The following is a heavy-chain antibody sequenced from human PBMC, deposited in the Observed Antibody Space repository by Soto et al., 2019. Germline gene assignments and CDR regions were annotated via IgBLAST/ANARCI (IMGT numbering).Heavy chain of an antibody. J-gene: IGHJ4*02. Sequence: QITLNESGPTVVKPAETLTLTCTFSGFSLTTSGVGVGWIRQSPGKAPEWLALIYWDDDKRYSASLKSRLTRTKETSKNQVVLTMASVDPADTATYYCAHRILRTVFGLVTTTAIYFDFWGQGTPVVVSS. CDR2: IYWDDDK. CDR1: GFSLTTSGVG. V-gene: IGHV2-5*02. D-gene: IGHD3-3*01. CDR3: AHRILRTVFGLVTTTAIYFDF.